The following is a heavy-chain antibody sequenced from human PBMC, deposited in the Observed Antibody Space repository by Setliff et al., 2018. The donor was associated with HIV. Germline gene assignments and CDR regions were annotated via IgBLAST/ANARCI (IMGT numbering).Heavy chain of an antibody. V-gene: IGHV4-59*11. Sequence: PSETLSLTCTVSGGSISSHYWSWIRQSPGEGLEWIGSIYYSGSTTNYNPSLKSRVTISVDTSKNQFSLKLSSVTAADTAVYYCARTPYSSSSDVGGQGTTVTVSS. D-gene: IGHD2-2*01. J-gene: IGHJ6*02. CDR2: IYYSGSTT. CDR1: GGSISSHY. CDR3: ARTPYSSSSDV.